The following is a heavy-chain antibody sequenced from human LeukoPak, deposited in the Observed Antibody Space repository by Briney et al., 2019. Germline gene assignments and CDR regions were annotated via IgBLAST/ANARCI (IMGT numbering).Heavy chain of an antibody. CDR3: ASGRYSYANEF. Sequence: PSETLSLTCTVSGGSMTDYYWSWIRQPPGKGLEWIGFIYYTGSTNYNPSLKSRLTVSLDTSKNQFSLELRSVTAADTAVYYCASGRYSYANEFWGLGTLVTVSS. CDR2: IYYTGST. CDR1: GGSMTDYY. V-gene: IGHV4-59*01. D-gene: IGHD5-18*01. J-gene: IGHJ4*02.